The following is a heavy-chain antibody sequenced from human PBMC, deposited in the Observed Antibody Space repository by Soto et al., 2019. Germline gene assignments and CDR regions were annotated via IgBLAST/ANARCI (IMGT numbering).Heavy chain of an antibody. CDR3: ARHRIEVVWRGFDF. CDR1: TDSSSFTNSY. V-gene: IGHV4-39*01. D-gene: IGHD3-10*01. CDR2: SSYNGGT. Sequence: QLQLQESGPGLVKPSETLSLTCTVSTDSSSFTNSYWGWIRQPPGKGLQWIGSSSYNGGTFYNPSLKGRHVISFDTSKQQSSLQVTSVPAEDTAVYFCARHRIEVVWRGFDFWGQGSPVTVSS. J-gene: IGHJ4*02.